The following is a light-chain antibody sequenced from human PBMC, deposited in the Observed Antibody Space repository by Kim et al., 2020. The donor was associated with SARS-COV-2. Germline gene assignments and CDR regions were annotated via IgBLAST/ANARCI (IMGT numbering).Light chain of an antibody. CDR3: KHRSNWPLT. CDR1: QSISRY. Sequence: SLSPGERATLSCRASQSISRYLAWYQQKPGQAPRLLIYDASNRATGIPARFSGSGSGTDFTLTISSLEPEDSAVYYCKHRSNWPLTFGGGTKLEI. CDR2: DAS. V-gene: IGKV3-11*01. J-gene: IGKJ4*01.